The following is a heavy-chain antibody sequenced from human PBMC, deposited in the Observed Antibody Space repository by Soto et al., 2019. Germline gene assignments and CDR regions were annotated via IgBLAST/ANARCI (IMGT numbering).Heavy chain of an antibody. J-gene: IGHJ3*02. CDR1: GYSFTSYW. CDR3: ARRIKYSSSSGSFNS. V-gene: IGHV5-51*01. CDR2: ISPGDSDT. Sequence: GESETISWNGSGYSFTSYWIGWVRQMPWKGLEWMGIISPGDSDTRYSPSFQGQVTTSADQSISTAYLQWSSLKASDTAMDYCARRIKYSSSSGSFNSWGQGTRGTFAS. D-gene: IGHD6-6*01.